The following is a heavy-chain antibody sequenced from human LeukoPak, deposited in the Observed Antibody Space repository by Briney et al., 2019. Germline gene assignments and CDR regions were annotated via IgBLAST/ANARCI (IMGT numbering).Heavy chain of an antibody. CDR2: SGDT. CDR3: ARDRPGTTSLEY. J-gene: IGHJ4*02. V-gene: IGHV4-59*01. Sequence: SETLSLTCTVSGVSISTSYWSWIRQPPGKGLEWIGYSGDTNHNPSPESRVTISVDTSKNQFFLRLTSVTAADTAVYYCARDRPGTTSLEYWGQGTLVTVSS. CDR1: GVSISTSY. D-gene: IGHD1-14*01.